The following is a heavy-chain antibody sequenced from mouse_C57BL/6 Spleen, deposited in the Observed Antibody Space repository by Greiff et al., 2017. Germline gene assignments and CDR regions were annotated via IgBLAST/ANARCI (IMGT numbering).Heavy chain of an antibody. J-gene: IGHJ3*01. CDR1: GYTFTSYW. D-gene: IGHD3-1*01. CDR3: ARSGGVAY. V-gene: IGHV1-69*01. Sequence: QVQLQQSGAELVMPGASVKLSCKASGYTFTSYWMHWVKQRPGQGLEWIGEIDPSDSYTNYNQKFKGKSTLTVDKSSSTAYMQLSSLTSEDSAVYYCARSGGVAYWGQGTLVTVSA. CDR2: IDPSDSYT.